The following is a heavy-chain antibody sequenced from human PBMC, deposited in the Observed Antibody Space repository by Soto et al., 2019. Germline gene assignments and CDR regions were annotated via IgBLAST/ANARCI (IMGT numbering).Heavy chain of an antibody. CDR3: ARFGYSTNIGIDY. CDR2: IYYSGST. V-gene: IGHV4-31*03. J-gene: IGHJ4*02. D-gene: IGHD3-22*01. Sequence: QVQLQESGPGLVKPSQTLSLTCTVSGGSISSGGYYWSWIGQHPGKGLEWIGYIYYSGSTYYNPSLKSRVTISVDTSKNQFSLKLSSVTAADTAVYYCARFGYSTNIGIDYWGQGTLVTVSS. CDR1: GGSISSGGYY.